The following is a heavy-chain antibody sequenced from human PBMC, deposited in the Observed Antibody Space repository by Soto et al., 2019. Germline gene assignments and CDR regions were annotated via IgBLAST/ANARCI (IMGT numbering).Heavy chain of an antibody. CDR3: AEDARQAYYYDTSGPSSY. J-gene: IGHJ4*02. V-gene: IGHV3-23*01. Sequence: PGGSLRLSCAASGLTFSSYAMSWVRQAPGKGLEWVSAISGSGGSTYYADSVKGRFTISRDNSKNTLYLQMNSLRAEDTAVYYCAEDARQAYYYDTSGPSSYWGQGTLVTVSS. D-gene: IGHD3-22*01. CDR2: ISGSGGST. CDR1: GLTFSSYA.